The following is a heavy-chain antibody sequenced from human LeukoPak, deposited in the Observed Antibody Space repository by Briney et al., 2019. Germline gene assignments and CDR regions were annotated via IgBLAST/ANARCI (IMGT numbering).Heavy chain of an antibody. V-gene: IGHV4-39*01. Sequence: SETLSLICTVSGGSISTSNYYWGWIRQPPGKGLEWIGSIYNSERIYYNPSLKSRVTISVDTSKNQFSLKLNSVTAADTAVYYCARRGVYDFWTGYYRGYFDYWGQGTLVTVSS. D-gene: IGHD3-3*01. CDR3: ARRGVYDFWTGYYRGYFDY. J-gene: IGHJ4*02. CDR1: GGSISTSNYY. CDR2: IYNSERI.